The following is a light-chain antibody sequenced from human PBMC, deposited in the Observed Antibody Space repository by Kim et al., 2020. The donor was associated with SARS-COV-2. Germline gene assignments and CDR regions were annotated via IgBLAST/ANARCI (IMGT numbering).Light chain of an antibody. CDR2: GKN. J-gene: IGLJ3*02. CDR3: NSRDDSGDHLVV. CDR1: SLSSYL. Sequence: LGQTVRIKCQGDSLSSYLASWDQQKPGQAPLIVIYGKNNRPSGIPDRFSGSTSGDTASLTISGAQAEDEAIYYCNSRDDSGDHLVVFGGGTQLTVL. V-gene: IGLV3-19*01.